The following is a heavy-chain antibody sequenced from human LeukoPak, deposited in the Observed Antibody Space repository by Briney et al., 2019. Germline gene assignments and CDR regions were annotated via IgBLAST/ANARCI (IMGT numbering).Heavy chain of an antibody. CDR3: ARGGSGSWWFDP. CDR2: ISPYNGNT. CDR1: GYIFPSYG. V-gene: IGHV1-18*01. J-gene: IGHJ5*02. Sequence: ASVKVSCKASGYIFPSYGLSWVRQAPGQGLEWMGWISPYNGNTNYAQKFQGRLTLTTDTPTSTAYMELRSLRSDDTAVYYCARGGSGSWWFDPWGQGTLVTVSS. D-gene: IGHD6-13*01.